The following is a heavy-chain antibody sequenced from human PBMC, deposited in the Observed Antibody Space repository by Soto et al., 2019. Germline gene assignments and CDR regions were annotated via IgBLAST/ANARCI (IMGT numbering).Heavy chain of an antibody. D-gene: IGHD6-13*01. CDR3: AKGGLGIAAVCVDWFDP. V-gene: IGHV3-23*01. Sequence: EVQLLESGGGLVQPGGSLRLSCAVSGFTFSSYAMSWVRQAPGKGLEWVSGISATGDSTYYGDSVKGRFAISRDNSLNTLYLQMNSLRVEDTAVYYCAKGGLGIAAVCVDWFDPWGRGPLVTVSS. CDR1: GFTFSSYA. CDR2: ISATGDST. J-gene: IGHJ5*02.